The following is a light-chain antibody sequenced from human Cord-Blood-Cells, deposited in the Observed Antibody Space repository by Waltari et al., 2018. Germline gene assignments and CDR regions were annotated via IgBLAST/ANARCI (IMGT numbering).Light chain of an antibody. CDR3: QQRSNWPPT. CDR1: QGVSTY. V-gene: IGKV3-11*01. Sequence: EIVLTQSTATLSLSPGERATLSCRASQGVSTYLAWYQQKSGQAPRLLIYDASNRATGIPARFSGSGSGTDFTLTISSLEPEDFAVYYCQQRSNWPPTFGGGTKVEIK. J-gene: IGKJ4*01. CDR2: DAS.